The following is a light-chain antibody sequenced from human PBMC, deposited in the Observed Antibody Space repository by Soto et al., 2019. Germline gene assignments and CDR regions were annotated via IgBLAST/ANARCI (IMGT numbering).Light chain of an antibody. CDR2: DVT. V-gene: IGLV2-8*01. Sequence: QSVLTQPPSAPGSPGQSVTISCTGTSSDVGTHGYVSWYQQHAGKAPKLMIYDVTKRPSGVPDRFSGSKSANTASLTVSGLQAEDEADYYCMCYAGGNNWVFGGGTKVTVL. J-gene: IGLJ3*02. CDR3: MCYAGGNNWV. CDR1: SSDVGTHGY.